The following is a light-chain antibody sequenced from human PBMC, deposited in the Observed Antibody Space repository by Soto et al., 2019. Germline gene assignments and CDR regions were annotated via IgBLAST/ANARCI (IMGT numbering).Light chain of an antibody. CDR2: DTS. Sequence: IVVTQSPAALSVSTGERATLSCWASQSVGSTLNWYQQRPGQAPRLLIYDTSIRATGIPARFSGSGSGTEFTLTIASLQSEDFGVYYCQRFNRWPLSFGGGTKVDIK. J-gene: IGKJ4*01. CDR1: QSVGST. CDR3: QRFNRWPLS. V-gene: IGKV3-15*01.